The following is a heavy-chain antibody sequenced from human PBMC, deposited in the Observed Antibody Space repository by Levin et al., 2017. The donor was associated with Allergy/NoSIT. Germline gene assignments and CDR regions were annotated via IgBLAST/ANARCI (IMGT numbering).Heavy chain of an antibody. J-gene: IGHJ4*02. CDR1: GGSISSSTYY. CDR2: IYYSGST. Sequence: PSETLSLTCTVSGGSISSSTYYWAWIRQPPGTGLEWIGSIYYSGSTYYNPSLKSRVTISVDTSKNQFSLRLSSVTAADTAVYYCARHEDIVSTTGWGYFDYWGQGTLVTVSS. V-gene: IGHV4-39*01. D-gene: IGHD5/OR15-5a*01. CDR3: ARHEDIVSTTGWGYFDY.